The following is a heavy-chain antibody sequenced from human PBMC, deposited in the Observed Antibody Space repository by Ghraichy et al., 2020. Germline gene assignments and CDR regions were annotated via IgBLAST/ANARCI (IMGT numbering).Heavy chain of an antibody. Sequence: SQTLSLTCSVSGGSITNTYYYWAWIRQPPGKGLEWIGSLYFDGATYYNSSLSSRVFISVDTSKNLFSLKLTSVTTKDTAVYFCAKGKRFNLNPEAFDNWGQGALVTVSS. V-gene: IGHV4-39*01. CDR1: GGSITNTYYY. J-gene: IGHJ4*02. CDR2: LYFDGAT. CDR3: AKGKRFNLNPEAFDN. D-gene: IGHD1-20*01.